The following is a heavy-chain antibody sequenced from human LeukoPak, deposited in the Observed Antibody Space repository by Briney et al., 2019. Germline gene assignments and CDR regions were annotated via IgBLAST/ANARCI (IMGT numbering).Heavy chain of an antibody. V-gene: IGHV4-38-2*02. CDR2: IYYSGST. CDR1: GYSISSGYY. J-gene: IGHJ4*02. D-gene: IGHD2-15*01. Sequence: SETLSLTCTVSGYSISSGYYWGWIRQPPGKGLEWIGSIYYSGSTYYNPSLKSRVTISVDTSKNQFSLKLSSVTAADTAVYYCARGEVAAYYWGQGTLVTVSS. CDR3: ARGEVAAYY.